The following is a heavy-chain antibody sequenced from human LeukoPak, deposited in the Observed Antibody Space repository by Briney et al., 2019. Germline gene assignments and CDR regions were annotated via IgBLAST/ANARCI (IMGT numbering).Heavy chain of an antibody. V-gene: IGHV3-74*01. Sequence: GGSLRLSCAASGFTFSSYWMHWVRQAPGKGLVWVSRINSDGSSTSYADSVEGRFTISRDNAKNTLYLQMNSLRAEDTAVYYCARQGGYCSSTSCYSGWFDPWGQGTLVTVSS. J-gene: IGHJ5*02. CDR3: ARQGGYCSSTSCYSGWFDP. CDR2: INSDGSST. CDR1: GFTFSSYW. D-gene: IGHD2-2*01.